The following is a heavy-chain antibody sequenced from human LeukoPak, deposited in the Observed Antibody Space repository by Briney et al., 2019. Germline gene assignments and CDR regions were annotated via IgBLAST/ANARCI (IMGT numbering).Heavy chain of an antibody. J-gene: IGHJ4*02. D-gene: IGHD1-26*01. Sequence: GASVKVSCKASGYTFTSYAMHWVRQAPGQRLEWMGWINAGNGNTKYSQKFQGRVTITRDTSAGTAYMELSSLRSEDTAVYYCASGSRWELNFDYWGQGTLVTVSS. CDR2: INAGNGNT. V-gene: IGHV1-3*01. CDR3: ASGSRWELNFDY. CDR1: GYTFTSYA.